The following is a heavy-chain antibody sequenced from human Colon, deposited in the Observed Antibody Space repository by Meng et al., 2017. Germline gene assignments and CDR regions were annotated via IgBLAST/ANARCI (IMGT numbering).Heavy chain of an antibody. D-gene: IGHD6-19*01. J-gene: IGHJ4*02. CDR2: ISAYNGNT. Sequence: QVQLVQSGAEVKKPGASVKVYCKASGYIFTTYGISWVRQAPGEGLEWMGWISAYNGNTNSAQKFQDRVTMTTDTSTNTAYMELRSLRSDDTAMYYCARDRQWLGSDYWGQGTLVTVSS. CDR3: ARDRQWLGSDY. CDR1: GYIFTTYG. V-gene: IGHV1-18*01.